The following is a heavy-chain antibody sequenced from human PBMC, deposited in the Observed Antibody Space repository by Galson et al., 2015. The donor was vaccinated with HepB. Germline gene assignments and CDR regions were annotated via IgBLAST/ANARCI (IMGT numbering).Heavy chain of an antibody. J-gene: IGHJ6*02. V-gene: IGHV1-3*01. D-gene: IGHD3-22*01. Sequence: SVKVSCKASGYTFTSYAMHWVRQAPGQRLEWMGWINAGNGNTKYSQKFQGRVTITRDTSASTAYMELSSLRSEDTAVYYCASGVYYYDSSGYQASYGMDVWGQGTTVTVSS. CDR1: GYTFTSYA. CDR3: ASGVYYYDSSGYQASYGMDV. CDR2: INAGNGNT.